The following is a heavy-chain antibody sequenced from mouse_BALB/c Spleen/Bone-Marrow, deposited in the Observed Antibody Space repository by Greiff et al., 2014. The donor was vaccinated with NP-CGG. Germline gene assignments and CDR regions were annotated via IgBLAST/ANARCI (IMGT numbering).Heavy chain of an antibody. CDR2: INPDSSTI. CDR1: GFDFSRYW. Sequence: EVMVVESGGGLVQPGGSLKLSCAASGFDFSRYWMSWVRQAPGKGLEWIGEINPDSSTINYTPSLKDKFIISRDNAKNTLYLQMSKVKSEDTALYYCARLYYYGNFDYWGQGTTLTVSS. D-gene: IGHD1-1*01. V-gene: IGHV4-1*02. CDR3: ARLYYYGNFDY. J-gene: IGHJ2*01.